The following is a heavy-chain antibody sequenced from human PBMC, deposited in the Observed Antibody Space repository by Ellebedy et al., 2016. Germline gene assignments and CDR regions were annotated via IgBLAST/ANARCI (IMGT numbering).Heavy chain of an antibody. Sequence: ASVKVSCXASGYTFSRFHVYWVRQAPGQGLEWMGVIHPSGGSTSYAQNFQGRVTMTTDTSTSTVYMDLSNLTSADTAMYYCARGGVYSPNWYFDVWGRGTLVTVSS. CDR2: IHPSGGST. CDR1: GYTFSRFH. V-gene: IGHV1-46*01. J-gene: IGHJ2*01. D-gene: IGHD5/OR15-5a*01. CDR3: ARGGVYSPNWYFDV.